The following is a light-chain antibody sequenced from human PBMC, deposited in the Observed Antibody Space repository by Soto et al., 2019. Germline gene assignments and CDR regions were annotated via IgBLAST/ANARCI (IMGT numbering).Light chain of an antibody. CDR3: QAWDSSTGVV. V-gene: IGLV3-1*01. CDR2: QDS. Sequence: SYELTQPPSESVSPGQTASITCSGDKLGDKYACWYQQKPGQSPVLVIYQDSKRPSGIPERFSGSNSGNTATLTISGTQAMDEADYYCQAWDSSTGVVFGGGTKVTVL. CDR1: KLGDKY. J-gene: IGLJ2*01.